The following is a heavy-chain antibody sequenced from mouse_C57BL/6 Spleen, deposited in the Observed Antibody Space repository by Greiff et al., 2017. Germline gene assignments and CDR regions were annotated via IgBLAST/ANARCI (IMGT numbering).Heavy chain of an antibody. Sequence: QVQLKQPGAELVKPGASVKLSCKASGYTFTSYWMHWVKQRPGQGLEWIGMIHPNSGSTNYNEKSKSKATLTVDKSSSTAYMQLSSLTSEDSAVYYCARSRRAWFAYWGQGTLVTVSA. J-gene: IGHJ3*01. CDR3: ARSRRAWFAY. CDR1: GYTFTSYW. CDR2: IHPNSGST. V-gene: IGHV1-64*01.